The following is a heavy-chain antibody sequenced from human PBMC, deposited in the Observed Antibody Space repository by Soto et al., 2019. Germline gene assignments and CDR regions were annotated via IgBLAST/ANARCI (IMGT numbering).Heavy chain of an antibody. Sequence: SVKGSWKAFGGTFNRYTISWGRQAPGQGLEWMGRIIPILGIANYAQKFQGRVTITADKSTSTAYMELSSLRSEDTAVYYCARVGCSSTSCHASFDPWGQGTLVTVSS. J-gene: IGHJ5*02. CDR3: ARVGCSSTSCHASFDP. D-gene: IGHD2-2*01. CDR1: GGTFNRYT. CDR2: IIPILGIA. V-gene: IGHV1-69*02.